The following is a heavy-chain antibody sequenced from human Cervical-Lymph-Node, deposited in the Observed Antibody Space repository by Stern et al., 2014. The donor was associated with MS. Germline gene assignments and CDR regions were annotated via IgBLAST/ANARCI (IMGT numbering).Heavy chain of an antibody. D-gene: IGHD3/OR15-3a*01. CDR3: VGPDFHL. CDR1: GGTFSSTG. CDR2: ISPIFGP. V-gene: IGHV1-69*01. Sequence: VQMVQSGAEVKRPGSSVRVSCEVFGGTFSSTGINWVRQAPGRGLEWVGGISPIFGPKYAPEFLGTVTISADESASTAYLDLRSLISADTAVFYCVGPDFHLWGQGTLVTVSS. J-gene: IGHJ5*02.